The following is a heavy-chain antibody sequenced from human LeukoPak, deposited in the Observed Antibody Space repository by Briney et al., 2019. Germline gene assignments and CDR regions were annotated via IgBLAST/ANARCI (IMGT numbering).Heavy chain of an antibody. CDR1: GFTFSSYW. J-gene: IGHJ4*02. Sequence: GGSLRLSCAASGFTFSSYWMSWVRQAPGKGLEWVANIKQDGSEKYYVDSVKGRFTISRDNAENSLYLQMNSLRAEDTAVYYCAVGGGWYMSVTYFDYWGQGTLVTVSS. D-gene: IGHD6-19*01. CDR2: IKQDGSEK. CDR3: AVGGGWYMSVTYFDY. V-gene: IGHV3-7*01.